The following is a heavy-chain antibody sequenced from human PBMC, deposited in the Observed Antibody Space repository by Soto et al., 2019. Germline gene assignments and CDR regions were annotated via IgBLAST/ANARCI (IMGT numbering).Heavy chain of an antibody. J-gene: IGHJ4*02. D-gene: IGHD6-19*01. Sequence: PSETLSLTCTVSGGSISIYYWSWIRQPPGKGLEWIGYIYYSGSTNYNPSLKSRVTISVDTSKNQFSLKLSSVTAADTAVYYCARGSYSSGDYFDYWGQGTLVTVSS. CDR3: ARGSYSSGDYFDY. CDR1: GGSISIYY. V-gene: IGHV4-59*01. CDR2: IYYSGST.